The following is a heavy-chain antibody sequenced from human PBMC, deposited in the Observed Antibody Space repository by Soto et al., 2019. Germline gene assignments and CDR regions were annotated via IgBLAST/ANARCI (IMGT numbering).Heavy chain of an antibody. D-gene: IGHD5-12*01. CDR1: GFTFSSYW. CDR2: IKQDGSEK. J-gene: IGHJ4*02. CDR3: ASHNSGYESFDY. Sequence: GGSLRLSCAAAGFTFSSYWMSWVRQAPGKGLEWVANIKQDGSEKYYVDSVKGRFTISRDNAKNSLYLQMNSLRAEDTAVYYCASHNSGYESFDYWGQGTLVTVSS. V-gene: IGHV3-7*01.